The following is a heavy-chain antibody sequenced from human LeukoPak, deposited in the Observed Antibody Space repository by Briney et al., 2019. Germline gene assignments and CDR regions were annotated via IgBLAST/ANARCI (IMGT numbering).Heavy chain of an antibody. Sequence: GASVKVSCKASGYTFTSYDINWVRQATGQGLEWMGWMNPNSGNTGYAQKFQGRVTMTRNTSISTAYIELSSLRSEDTAVYYCARGVGGYQLLHRSYYYYYMDVWGKGTTVTVSS. CDR3: ARGVGGYQLLHRSYYYYYMDV. D-gene: IGHD2-2*02. CDR2: MNPNSGNT. V-gene: IGHV1-8*01. CDR1: GYTFTSYD. J-gene: IGHJ6*03.